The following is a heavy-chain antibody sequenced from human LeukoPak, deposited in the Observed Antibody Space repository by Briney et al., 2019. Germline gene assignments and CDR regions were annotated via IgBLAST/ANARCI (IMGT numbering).Heavy chain of an antibody. CDR3: ARDRYYSFDY. D-gene: IGHD1-1*01. CDR2: ISSSSSSI. J-gene: IGHJ4*02. Sequence: PGGSLRLSCAASEFTFTSYSMNWVRRAPGEGLEWLSYISSSSSSIYYADSVKGRFTISRDNAKNSLYLEMNSLRDEDTAVYYCARDRYYSFDYWGQGTLVTVSS. V-gene: IGHV3-48*02. CDR1: EFTFTSYS.